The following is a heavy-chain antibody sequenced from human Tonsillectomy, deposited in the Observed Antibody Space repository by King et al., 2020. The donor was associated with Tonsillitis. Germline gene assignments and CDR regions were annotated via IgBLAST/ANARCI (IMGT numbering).Heavy chain of an antibody. CDR3: ARGLFFFYYGSGSSHGMDV. J-gene: IGHJ6*02. Sequence: QLVQSGAEVKKPGASVKVSCKASGYTFTGYYMHWVRQAPGQGLEWMGWINPNSGGTNYAQKFQGRVTLTRDTSISTAYMELSRLRSDDTAVYYCARGLFFFYYGSGSSHGMDVWGQGTTVTVSS. V-gene: IGHV1-2*02. CDR1: GYTFTGYY. CDR2: INPNSGGT. D-gene: IGHD3-10*01.